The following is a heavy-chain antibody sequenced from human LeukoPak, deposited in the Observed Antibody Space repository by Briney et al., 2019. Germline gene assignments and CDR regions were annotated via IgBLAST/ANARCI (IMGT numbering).Heavy chain of an antibody. CDR1: GYTFTSYD. CDR3: AREGTYCSGGSCYQYFDY. Sequence: EASVKVSCKASGYTFTSYDINWVRQATGQGRDWMGWMNPNSGNTGYAQKFQGRVTITRNTSISTAYMELSSLRSEDTAVCYCAREGTYCSGGSCYQYFDYWGQGTLVTVSS. V-gene: IGHV1-8*03. CDR2: MNPNSGNT. J-gene: IGHJ4*02. D-gene: IGHD2-15*01.